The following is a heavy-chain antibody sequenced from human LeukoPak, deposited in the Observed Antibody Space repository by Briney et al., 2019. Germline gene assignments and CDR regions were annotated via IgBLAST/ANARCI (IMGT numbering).Heavy chain of an antibody. D-gene: IGHD3-9*01. Sequence: SQTLSLTCTVSGGSISSGDYYWSWIRQPPGKGLEWIGYIYYSGSTYYNPSLKSRVTISVDTSKNQFSLKLSSVTAADTAVYYCARYYDILTGYPNWGQGTLVTVSS. CDR3: ARYYDILTGYPN. V-gene: IGHV4-30-4*01. CDR2: IYYSGST. J-gene: IGHJ4*02. CDR1: GGSISSGDYY.